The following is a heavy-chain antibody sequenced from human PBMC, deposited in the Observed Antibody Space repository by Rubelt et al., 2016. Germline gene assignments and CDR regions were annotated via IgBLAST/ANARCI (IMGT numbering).Heavy chain of an antibody. J-gene: IGHJ4*02. CDR1: GDSISSRSYY. Sequence: QLQLQESGPGLVKPSETLSLTCSVSGDSISSRSYYWGWIRQPPGKGLEWIGSIYYSGSTYYNPSPKSRVTISVDTSKNQFALKVCSGTAADTAVDYCARAYSSSSELDYWGQGTLVTVSS. CDR2: IYYSGST. D-gene: IGHD6-6*01. CDR3: ARAYSSSSELDY. V-gene: IGHV4-39*01.